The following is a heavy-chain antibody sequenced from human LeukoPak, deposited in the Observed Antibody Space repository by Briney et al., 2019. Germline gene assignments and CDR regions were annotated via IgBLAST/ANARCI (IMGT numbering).Heavy chain of an antibody. CDR1: VEPFSDYF. CDR2: INHSGNT. J-gene: IGHJ4*02. D-gene: IGHD3-22*01. Sequence: SETLSLTCAVYVEPFSDYFWTWIRQPPGRGLEWIGEINHSGNTNYNPSLKSRVTISVDTFKKQFSLKLHSVTAADTAVYYCARAGDSSGYIDYWGQGTLVTVSS. V-gene: IGHV4-34*01. CDR3: ARAGDSSGYIDY.